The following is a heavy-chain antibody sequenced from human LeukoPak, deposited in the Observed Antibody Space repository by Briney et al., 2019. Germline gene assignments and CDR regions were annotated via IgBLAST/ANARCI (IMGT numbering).Heavy chain of an antibody. CDR1: GFTFSSYA. V-gene: IGHV3-30*04. D-gene: IGHD3-22*01. Sequence: QPGGSLRLSCAASGFTFSSYAMHWVRQAPGKGLEWVAVISYDGSNKYYADSVKGRFTISRDNSKNTLYLQMNSLRAEDTAVYYCARDIRDYYDSPDYWGQGTLVTVSS. CDR3: ARDIRDYYDSPDY. CDR2: ISYDGSNK. J-gene: IGHJ4*02.